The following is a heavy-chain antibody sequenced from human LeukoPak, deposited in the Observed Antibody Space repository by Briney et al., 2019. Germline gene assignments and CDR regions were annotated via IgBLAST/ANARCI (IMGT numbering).Heavy chain of an antibody. CDR1: GGSISSSSYY. D-gene: IGHD3-10*01. J-gene: IGHJ4*02. CDR2: IYYSGST. CDR3: ARDLTMVRGVRLDC. Sequence: SETLSLTCTVSGGSISSSSYYWGWIRQPPGKGLEWIGSIYYSGSTYYNPSLKSRVTISVDTSKNQFSLKLSSVTAADTAVYYCARDLTMVRGVRLDCWGQGTLVTVSS. V-gene: IGHV4-39*02.